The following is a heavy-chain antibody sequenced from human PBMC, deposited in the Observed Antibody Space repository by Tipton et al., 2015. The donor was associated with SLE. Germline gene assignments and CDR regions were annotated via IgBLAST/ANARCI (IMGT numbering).Heavy chain of an antibody. CDR3: ARQWVGATLGWFDP. D-gene: IGHD1-26*01. J-gene: IGHJ5*02. V-gene: IGHV3-30-3*01. Sequence: SLRLSCAASGFTFSRHAMHWVRQAPGKGLEWVAAVSYDGSNKFYADSVKGRFSISRDNSKNTVYLQLNSLRPEDTAVYYCARQWVGATLGWFDPWGQGTLVTVSS. CDR1: GFTFSRHA. CDR2: VSYDGSNK.